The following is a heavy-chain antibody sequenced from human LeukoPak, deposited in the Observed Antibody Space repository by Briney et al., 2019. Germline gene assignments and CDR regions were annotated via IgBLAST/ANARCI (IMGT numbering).Heavy chain of an antibody. Sequence: GESLKISCKDSGYSFTTYWIGWVHQMPGKGLEWMGIIYPGDSDTRYSPSFQGQVTISADKSISTAYLQWSSLKASDTAMYYCARHLRSYYYDSSGYHDAFDIWGQGTMVTVSS. J-gene: IGHJ3*02. V-gene: IGHV5-51*07. CDR2: IYPGDSDT. CDR3: ARHLRSYYYDSSGYHDAFDI. D-gene: IGHD3-22*01. CDR1: GYSFTTYW.